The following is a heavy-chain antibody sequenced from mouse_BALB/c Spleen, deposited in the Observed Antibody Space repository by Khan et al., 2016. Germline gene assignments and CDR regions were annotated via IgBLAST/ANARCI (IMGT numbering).Heavy chain of an antibody. Sequence: EVELVESGGGLVKPGGSLKLSCEASGFTFSSYAMSWVRQTPEKRLEWVASINSGGDTYYADSVKGRFTISRDNARNILYLQMSSLRSEDTAMYYCAPITAATGYGGQGTTLTVSS. D-gene: IGHD1-2*01. J-gene: IGHJ2*01. V-gene: IGHV5-6-5*01. CDR2: INSGGDT. CDR1: GFTFSSYA. CDR3: APITAATGY.